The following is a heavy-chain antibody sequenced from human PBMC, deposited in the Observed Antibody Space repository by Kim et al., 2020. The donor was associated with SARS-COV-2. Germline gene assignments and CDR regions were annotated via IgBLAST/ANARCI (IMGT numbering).Heavy chain of an antibody. V-gene: IGHV4-59*01. CDR2: IYYSGST. D-gene: IGHD2-15*01. Sequence: SETLSLTCTVSGGSMSSYYWSWIRQPPGKGLEYIGYIYYSGSTNYNPSLKSRVTISVDTAKKKFSLKLSSMTAADTAVYYCARGPPPKEWSWNAAPATRIRGLDEWGQGTTVTVSS. J-gene: IGHJ6*02. CDR3: ARGPPPKEWSWNAAPATRIRGLDE. CDR1: GGSMSSYY.